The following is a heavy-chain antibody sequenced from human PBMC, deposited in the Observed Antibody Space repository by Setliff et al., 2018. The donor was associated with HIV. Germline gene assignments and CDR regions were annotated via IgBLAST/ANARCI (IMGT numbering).Heavy chain of an antibody. V-gene: IGHV4-4*07. CDR1: GGSTTYYH. CDR3: ARQTATGTSATFDS. D-gene: IGHD2-21*02. Sequence: SETLSLTCSVSGGSTTYYHWNWIRQPAGKGLEWIGRMYYTGNTDYNPSLKSRVIMSIDTSKNQFSLRLNSVTAADTAVYYCARQTATGTSATFDSWGQGSLVTVSS. CDR2: MYYTGNT. J-gene: IGHJ4*02.